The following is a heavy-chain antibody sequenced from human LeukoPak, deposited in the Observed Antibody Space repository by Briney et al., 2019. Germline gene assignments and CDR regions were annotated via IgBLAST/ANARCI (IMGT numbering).Heavy chain of an antibody. D-gene: IGHD6-19*01. CDR1: GFTFSTYE. V-gene: IGHV3-48*03. CDR3: AKDSDSSGRWYSEHAEYFQH. J-gene: IGHJ1*01. Sequence: GGSLRLSCAVSGFTFSTYEMNWVRQAPGKGLEWVSYISSSGSTVYYADSVKGRFTISRDNAKNSLYLQMNSLRAEDTAVYYCAKDSDSSGRWYSEHAEYFQHWGQGTLVTVSS. CDR2: ISSSGSTV.